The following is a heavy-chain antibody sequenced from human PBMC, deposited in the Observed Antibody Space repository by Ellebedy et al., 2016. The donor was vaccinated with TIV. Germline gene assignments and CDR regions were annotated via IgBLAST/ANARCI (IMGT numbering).Heavy chain of an antibody. J-gene: IGHJ6*02. CDR3: ARGSGYSYGWLGYYYGMDV. CDR2: MNPNSGNT. D-gene: IGHD5-18*01. Sequence: ASVKVSXKASRYTFTSYDINWVRQATGQGLEWMGWMNPNSGNTGYAQKFQGRVTMTRNTSISTAYMELSSLRSEDTAVYYCARGSGYSYGWLGYYYGMDVWGQGTTVTVSS. CDR1: RYTFTSYD. V-gene: IGHV1-8*01.